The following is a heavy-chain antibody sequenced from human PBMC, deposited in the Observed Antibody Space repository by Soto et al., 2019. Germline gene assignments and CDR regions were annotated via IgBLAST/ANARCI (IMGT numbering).Heavy chain of an antibody. CDR3: ARGPGGPDGPGDY. D-gene: IGHD2-15*01. CDR1: GYTFTSYA. Sequence: ASVKVSCKASGYTFTSYAMHWVRQAPGQRLEWMGWINAGNGNTKYSQKFQGRVTITRDTSASTGYMELSSLTSEDTAVYYCARGPGGPDGPGDYWGQGTLVTVSS. V-gene: IGHV1-3*01. CDR2: INAGNGNT. J-gene: IGHJ4*02.